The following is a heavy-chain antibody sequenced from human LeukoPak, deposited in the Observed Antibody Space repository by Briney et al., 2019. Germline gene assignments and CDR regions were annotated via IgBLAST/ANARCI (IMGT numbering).Heavy chain of an antibody. J-gene: IGHJ3*02. CDR2: ISSSSSYI. CDR3: ARATDYYDSSGYYGDAFDI. V-gene: IGHV3-21*01. CDR1: GSTFSSYS. D-gene: IGHD3-22*01. Sequence: GGSLRLSCAASGSTFSSYSMNWVRQAPGKGLEWVSSISSSSSYIHYADSVKGRFTISRDNAKNSLYLQMNSLRAEDTAVYYCARATDYYDSSGYYGDAFDIWGQGTMVTVSS.